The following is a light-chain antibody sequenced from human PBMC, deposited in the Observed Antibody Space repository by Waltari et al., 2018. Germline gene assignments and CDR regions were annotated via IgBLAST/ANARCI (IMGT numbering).Light chain of an antibody. J-gene: IGLJ3*02. Sequence: QSVLTQPPSASGTPGQRVTSSCSGRSSNIGRTYVYRYQQLPVAAPQLLISRNNQRPSGVPDRFSASKSGTSTSLAISGLRSEDEADYYCAAWDDSLSAWVFGGGTKVTVL. V-gene: IGLV1-47*01. CDR1: SSNIGRTY. CDR2: RNN. CDR3: AAWDDSLSAWV.